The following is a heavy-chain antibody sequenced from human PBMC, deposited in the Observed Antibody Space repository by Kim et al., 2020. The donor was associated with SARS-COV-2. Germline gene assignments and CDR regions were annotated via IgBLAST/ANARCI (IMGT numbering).Heavy chain of an antibody. J-gene: IGHJ4*02. V-gene: IGHV3-30*18. CDR3: TKKIDAAYVGNSDY. CDR1: GFSFSSYG. D-gene: IGHD3-16*01. Sequence: GGSLRLSCAASGFSFSSYGMHWVRQAPGKGLEWVAVISYDGSNRYYADSVKGRFTISRDNSKNTLYLQMNTLRAEDTALYYCTKKIDAAYVGNSDYWGQGTLVTVSS. CDR2: ISYDGSNR.